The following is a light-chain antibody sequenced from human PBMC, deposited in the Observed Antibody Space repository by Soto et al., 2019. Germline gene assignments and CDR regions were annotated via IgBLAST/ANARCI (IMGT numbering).Light chain of an antibody. J-gene: IGKJ1*01. CDR2: DAS. CDR3: QHYSLYYPWT. Sequence: DIHLTQSPSSLSVSVGDRVTITCRTSQNINAWLAWYQQRPGQAPKLLIYDASTVQSGVPSRFSGSGSGTEFTLTISSLQPDDSANYYCQHYSLYYPWTFGQGTKVDIK. CDR1: QNINAW. V-gene: IGKV1-5*01.